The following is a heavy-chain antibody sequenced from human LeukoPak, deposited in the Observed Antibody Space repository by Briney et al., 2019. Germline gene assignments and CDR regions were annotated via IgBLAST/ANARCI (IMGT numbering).Heavy chain of an antibody. CDR2: ISYDGSNK. J-gene: IGHJ4*02. CDR1: GFTFSSYG. V-gene: IGHV3-30*18. Sequence: PGRSLRLSCAASGFTFSSYGMHWVRQAPGKGLEWVAVISYDGSNKYYADSVKGRFTISRDNSKNTLYLQMNSLRAEDTAVYYCAKVKEWFGESIVATIFDYWGQGTLVTVSS. CDR3: AKVKEWFGESIVATIFDY. D-gene: IGHD5-12*01.